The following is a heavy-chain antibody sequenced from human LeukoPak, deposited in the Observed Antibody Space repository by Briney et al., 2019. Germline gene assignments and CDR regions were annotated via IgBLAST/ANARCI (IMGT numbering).Heavy chain of an antibody. V-gene: IGHV4-4*07. J-gene: IGHJ3*02. CDR2: IHITGST. CDR3: ARVGLLAFDI. D-gene: IGHD2-21*02. CDR1: GGSVGTYY. Sequence: SETLSLTCTVSGGSVGTYYWSWIRQPAGKGLEWIGRIHITGSTNYNPSLKSRVAMSLDTSKNQFFLKLNSLTAADTAVYYCARVGLLAFDIWGQGTMVTVSS.